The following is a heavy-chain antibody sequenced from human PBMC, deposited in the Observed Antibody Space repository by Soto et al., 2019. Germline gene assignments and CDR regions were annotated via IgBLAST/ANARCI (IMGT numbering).Heavy chain of an antibody. CDR3: ARAHYDFWSGYYSN. Sequence: SETLSLTCTVSGGSISSSSYYWGWIRQPPGKGLEWIGSIYYSGSTYYNPSLKSRVTISVDTSKNQFSLKLSSVTAADTAVHYCARAHYDFWSGYYSNWGQGTXVTVSS. V-gene: IGHV4-39*01. CDR2: IYYSGST. J-gene: IGHJ4*02. D-gene: IGHD3-3*01. CDR1: GGSISSSSYY.